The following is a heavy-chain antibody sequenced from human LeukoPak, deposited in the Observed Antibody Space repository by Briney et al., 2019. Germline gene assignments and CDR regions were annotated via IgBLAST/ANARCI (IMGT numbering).Heavy chain of an antibody. V-gene: IGHV3-33*01. J-gene: IGHJ4*02. Sequence: GGSLRLSCAASGFTFRTYGMHWVRQAPGKGLQWVALIWYDGSNTYYADSVKGRFTISRDNSKNTLYLQMNSLRVEDTAVYFCARDRGGYFDYWGQGTLVTVPS. CDR1: GFTFRTYG. CDR2: IWYDGSNT. D-gene: IGHD6-13*01. CDR3: ARDRGGYFDY.